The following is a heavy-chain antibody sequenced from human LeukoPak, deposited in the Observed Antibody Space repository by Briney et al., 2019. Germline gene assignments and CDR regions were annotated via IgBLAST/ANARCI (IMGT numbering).Heavy chain of an antibody. Sequence: SETLSLTCTVSGGSVSGHYWSWIRQSPGKGLEWIGYILYSGSTRYNPSLGSRVTISVDTSKDLFSLKLTSVTAADTALYYSASHRGQYNAHDVFAIWGKGTLVAVSS. CDR3: ASHRGQYNAHDVFAI. CDR2: ILYSGST. D-gene: IGHD1-14*01. V-gene: IGHV4-59*08. CDR1: GGSVSGHY. J-gene: IGHJ3*02.